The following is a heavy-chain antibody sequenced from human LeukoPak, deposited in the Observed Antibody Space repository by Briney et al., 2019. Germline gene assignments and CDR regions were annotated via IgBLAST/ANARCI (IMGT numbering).Heavy chain of an antibody. CDR2: INYSGNT. CDR3: ARRPQSYIDV. J-gene: IGHJ6*03. Sequence: SETLSLTCTVSGGSISSSSYYWGWIRQPPGKGLEWIGSINYSGNTFYNPSLKSRVTISVDTFKNQFSLNLSSVTAADTAVYYCARRPQSYIDVWGKGTTVTVSS. V-gene: IGHV4-39*01. CDR1: GGSISSSSYY.